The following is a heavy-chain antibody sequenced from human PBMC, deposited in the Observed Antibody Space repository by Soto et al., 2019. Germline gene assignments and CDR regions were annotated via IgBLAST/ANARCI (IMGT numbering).Heavy chain of an antibody. V-gene: IGHV3-30-3*01. J-gene: IGHJ4*02. Sequence: PGGSLRLSCAASGFTFSSYAMHWVRQAPGKGLEWVAVISYDGSNKYYADSVKGRFTISRDNSKNTLYLQMNSLRAEDTAVYYCARAAAGNRALDYWGQGTLVTVSS. D-gene: IGHD6-13*01. CDR3: ARAAAGNRALDY. CDR1: GFTFSSYA. CDR2: ISYDGSNK.